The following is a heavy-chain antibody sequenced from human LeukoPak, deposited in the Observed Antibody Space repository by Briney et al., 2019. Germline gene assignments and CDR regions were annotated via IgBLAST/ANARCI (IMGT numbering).Heavy chain of an antibody. J-gene: IGHJ5*02. Sequence: ASVKVSCKASGYTFNIYGVNWVRQAPGQGLEWMGWISTYNGDTNYAQKFQGRVTMTTDTSTSTAYMELRSLRPDDTAVYYCARDQVILTAYNNANWFDPWGQGTLVTVSS. CDR2: ISTYNGDT. CDR1: GYTFNIYG. D-gene: IGHD3-9*01. CDR3: ARDQVILTAYNNANWFDP. V-gene: IGHV1-18*01.